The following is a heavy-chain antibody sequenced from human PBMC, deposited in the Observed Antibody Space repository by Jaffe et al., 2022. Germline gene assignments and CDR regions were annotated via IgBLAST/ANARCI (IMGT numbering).Heavy chain of an antibody. V-gene: IGHV4-59*01. J-gene: IGHJ2*01. CDR2: IYYSGST. CDR3: ARNPEGDIALWYFDL. Sequence: QVQLQESGPGLVKPSETLSLTCTVSGGSISSYYWSWIRQPPGKGLEWIGYIYYSGSTNYNPSLKSRVTISVDTSKNQFSLKLSSVTAADTAVYYCARNPEGDIALWYFDLWGRGTLVTVSS. CDR1: GGSISSYY. D-gene: IGHD2-15*01.